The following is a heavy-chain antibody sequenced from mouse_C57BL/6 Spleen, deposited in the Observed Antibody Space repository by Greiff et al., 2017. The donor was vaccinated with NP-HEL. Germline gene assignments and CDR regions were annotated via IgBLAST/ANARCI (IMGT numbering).Heavy chain of an antibody. Sequence: QVQLQQPGAELVRPGSSVKLSCKASGYTFTSYWMDWVKQRPGQGLEWIGNIYPSDSETHYNQKFKDKATLTVDKSSSTAYMQLSSLTSEDSAVYYCAREPYGSSYGAMDYWGQGTSVTVSS. D-gene: IGHD1-1*01. J-gene: IGHJ4*01. V-gene: IGHV1-61*01. CDR2: IYPSDSET. CDR3: AREPYGSSYGAMDY. CDR1: GYTFTSYW.